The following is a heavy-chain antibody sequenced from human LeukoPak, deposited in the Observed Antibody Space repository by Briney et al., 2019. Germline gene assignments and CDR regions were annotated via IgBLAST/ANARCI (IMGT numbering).Heavy chain of an antibody. D-gene: IGHD5-18*01. V-gene: IGHV3-7*01. J-gene: IGHJ4*02. Sequence: GGSLRLSCEASGFTFSNYWTCWVRQAPGRGLEWVANIKEDGSMTQYADSVRGRFTISRDYAKSSVFLQMSGLKAEDSAVYYCARDERAGYYIYWGQGTLVTVSS. CDR3: ARDERAGYYIY. CDR1: GFTFSNYW. CDR2: IKEDGSMT.